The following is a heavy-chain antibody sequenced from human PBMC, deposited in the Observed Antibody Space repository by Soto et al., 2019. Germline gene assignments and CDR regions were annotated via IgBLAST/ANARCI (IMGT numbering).Heavy chain of an antibody. J-gene: IGHJ6*02. V-gene: IGHV3-23*04. Sequence: DVQLVESGGGLVQPGGSLRLSCAASGFTFSSYAMSWFRQAPGKGLECVSTISASGGSTYHADSVKGLFTISRDNSKNTLYLQMNSLRDEDTAAYYCAKDIRGSGIYYIYGMEVWGQGTTVTVS. D-gene: IGHD3-10*01. CDR1: GFTFSSYA. CDR3: AKDIRGSGIYYIYGMEV. CDR2: ISASGGST.